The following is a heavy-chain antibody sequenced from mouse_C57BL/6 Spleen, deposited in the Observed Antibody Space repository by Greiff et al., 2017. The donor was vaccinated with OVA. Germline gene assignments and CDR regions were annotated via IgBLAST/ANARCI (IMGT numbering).Heavy chain of an antibody. CDR3: TRIVGYYWFAY. CDR2: IDPETGGT. D-gene: IGHD2-3*01. V-gene: IGHV1-15*01. Sequence: VKLVESGAELVRPGASVTLSCKASGYTFTDYEMHWVKQTPVHGLEWIGAIDPETGGTAYNQKFKGKAILTADKSSSTAYMELRSLTSEDSAVYYCTRIVGYYWFAYWGQGTLVTVSA. CDR1: GYTFTDYE. J-gene: IGHJ3*01.